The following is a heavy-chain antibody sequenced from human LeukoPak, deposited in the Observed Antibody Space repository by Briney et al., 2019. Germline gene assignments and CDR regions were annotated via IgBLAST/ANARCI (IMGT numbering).Heavy chain of an antibody. CDR1: GYTFTGYY. CDR3: ARVDRLYDYVRGSYRYESFDI. V-gene: IGHV1-2*02. J-gene: IGHJ3*02. Sequence: ASVKVSCKASGYTFTGYYMHWVRQAPGQGLEWMGWINPNSGGTNYAQKFQGRVTMTRDTSISTAYMELSRLRSDDTAVYYCARVDRLYDYVRGSYRYESFDIWGQGTMVTVSS. CDR2: INPNSGGT. D-gene: IGHD3-16*02.